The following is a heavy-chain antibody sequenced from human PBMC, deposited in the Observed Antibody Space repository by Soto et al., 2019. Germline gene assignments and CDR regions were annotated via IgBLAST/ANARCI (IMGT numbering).Heavy chain of an antibody. CDR2: INHSGIT. CDR3: AREISAGWGI. CDR1: GGSFSGYF. V-gene: IGHV4-34*01. Sequence: PSETLSLTCTVSGGSFSGYFWTWIRQPPGKGLEWLAEINHSGITNYNPSVESRVSMSVDTSKNQFSLRLYSVTAADTAVYYCAREISAGWGIWGQGTMVTVSS. D-gene: IGHD6-19*01. J-gene: IGHJ3*02.